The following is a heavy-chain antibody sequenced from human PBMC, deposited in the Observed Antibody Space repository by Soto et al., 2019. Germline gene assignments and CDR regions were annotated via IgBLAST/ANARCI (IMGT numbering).Heavy chain of an antibody. CDR1: GFTFSSYA. Sequence: GGSLRLSCAASGFTFSSYAMSWVRQAPGKGLEWVSAISGSGGSTYYADSVKGRFTISRDNSKNTLYLQMNSLRAEDTAVYYCAKKGGLQWELLHGHFDYWGQGTLVTVSS. D-gene: IGHD1-26*01. V-gene: IGHV3-23*01. CDR3: AKKGGLQWELLHGHFDY. J-gene: IGHJ4*02. CDR2: ISGSGGST.